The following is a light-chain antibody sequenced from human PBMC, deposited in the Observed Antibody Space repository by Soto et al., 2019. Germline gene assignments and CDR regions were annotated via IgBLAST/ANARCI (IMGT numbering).Light chain of an antibody. V-gene: IGLV2-14*01. J-gene: IGLJ3*02. CDR2: EVS. Sequence: QSVLTQPASVSGSPGQSITISCTGTSSDIGKYNYVSWFQQHPAKAPKLIIFEVSTRPSGVSNRFSGSKSGNTASLTISGLQDEDEADYYCSSYTGSNISSVVFGGGTKATVL. CDR1: SSDIGKYNY. CDR3: SSYTGSNISSVV.